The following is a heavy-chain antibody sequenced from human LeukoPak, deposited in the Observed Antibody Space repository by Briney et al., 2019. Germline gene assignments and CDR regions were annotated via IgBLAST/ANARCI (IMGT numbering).Heavy chain of an antibody. CDR1: GGTFSSYA. CDR3: ATDGVEMATILVFDY. D-gene: IGHD5-24*01. V-gene: IGHV1-69*13. J-gene: IGHJ4*02. CDR2: IIPIFGTA. Sequence: GASVKVSCKASGGTFSSYAISWVRQAPGQGLEWMGGIIPIFGTANYAQKFQGRVTITADESTSTAYMELSSLRSEDTAVYYCATDGVEMATILVFDYWGQGTLVTVSS.